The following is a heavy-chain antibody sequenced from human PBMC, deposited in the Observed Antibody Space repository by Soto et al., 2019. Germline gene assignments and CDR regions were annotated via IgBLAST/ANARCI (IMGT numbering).Heavy chain of an antibody. CDR3: ASPLSGPYYFDY. CDR2: IKQDGSEK. V-gene: IGHV3-7*01. CDR1: GFTFSSYW. Sequence: GGSLRLSCAASGFTFSSYWMSWVRQAPGKGLEGVANIKQDGSEKYYVDSVKGRFTISRDNAKNSLYLHMNSLRAEDTAVYYCASPLSGPYYFDYWRQGTLVTVAS. D-gene: IGHD2-15*01. J-gene: IGHJ4*02.